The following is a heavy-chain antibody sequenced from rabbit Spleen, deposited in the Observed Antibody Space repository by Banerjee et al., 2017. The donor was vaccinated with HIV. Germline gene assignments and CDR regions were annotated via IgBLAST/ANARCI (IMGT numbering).Heavy chain of an antibody. V-gene: IGHV1S45*01. CDR1: GLDFSSSYW. D-gene: IGHD2-1*01. Sequence: VEYGGDLVQPEGSLTLTCKASGLDFSSSYWICWVRQAPGKGLEWIACIYVGGSGKTQYASWAKGRFTVSKSSSTTVTLQMPSLTAADTATYFCARGVSSENGDGGAFDPWGPGTLVTVS. CDR3: ARGVSSENGDGGAFDP. J-gene: IGHJ2*01. CDR2: IYVGGSGKT.